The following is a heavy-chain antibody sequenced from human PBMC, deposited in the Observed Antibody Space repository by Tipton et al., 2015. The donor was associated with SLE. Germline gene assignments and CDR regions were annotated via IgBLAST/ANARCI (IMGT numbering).Heavy chain of an antibody. CDR2: ISDSGST. D-gene: IGHD3-16*02. V-gene: IGHV4-31*03. CDR3: ARGNLSVRRWCDP. J-gene: IGHJ5*02. Sequence: TLSLTCTVSGDSISSGGFYWSWIRQHPGKGLEWIGYISDSGSTYYTPSLKSRVTISVDTSKNQFSLKLSSVTAADTAMYYCARGNLSVRRWCDPWGQGTLFTVSS. CDR1: GDSISSGGFY.